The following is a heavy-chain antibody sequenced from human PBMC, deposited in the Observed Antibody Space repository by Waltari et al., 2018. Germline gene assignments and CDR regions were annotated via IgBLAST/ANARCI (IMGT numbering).Heavy chain of an antibody. Sequence: QVQLQQWGAGLLKPSETLSLTCAVYGGSFSGYYWSWIRQPPGKGLERIGEINNSGRTTYNPPLTGRVTISVDTSKNQFSLKLISVTAADTAVYYCARCGYSGAIHYYYYMDVWGKGTTVTVSS. CDR3: ARCGYSGAIHYYYYMDV. D-gene: IGHD6-13*01. CDR1: GGSFSGYY. V-gene: IGHV4-34*01. J-gene: IGHJ6*03. CDR2: INNSGRT.